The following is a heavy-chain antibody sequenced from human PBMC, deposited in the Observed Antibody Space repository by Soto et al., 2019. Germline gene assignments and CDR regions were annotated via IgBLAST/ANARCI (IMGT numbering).Heavy chain of an antibody. CDR1: GFTFSSYS. J-gene: IGHJ6*02. V-gene: IGHV3-21*01. Sequence: PGGSLRLSCAASGFTFSSYSMNWVRQAPGKGLEWVSSISSSSSYIYYADSVKGRFTISRDNAKNSLYLQMNSLRAEDTAVYYCAREQYDFWSGYYSYYYYYGMDVWGQGTTVTSP. CDR2: ISSSSSYI. D-gene: IGHD3-3*01. CDR3: AREQYDFWSGYYSYYYYYGMDV.